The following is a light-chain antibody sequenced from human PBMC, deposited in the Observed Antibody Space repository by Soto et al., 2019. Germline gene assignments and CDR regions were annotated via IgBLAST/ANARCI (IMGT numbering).Light chain of an antibody. CDR3: QQYGSSPLLT. V-gene: IGKV3-20*01. J-gene: IGKJ4*01. Sequence: EIVLTQSPGTLSLSPGERATLSCRASQSVSSSYLAWYQQKPGQAPRLLIYGASSRATGIPARFSGSGSGTDFTLTISRLEPEDFEVYYCQQYGSSPLLTFGGGTKVEIK. CDR2: GAS. CDR1: QSVSSSY.